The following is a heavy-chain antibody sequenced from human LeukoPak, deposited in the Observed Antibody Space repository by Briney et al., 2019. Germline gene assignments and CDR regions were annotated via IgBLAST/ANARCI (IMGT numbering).Heavy chain of an antibody. Sequence: SETLTLPCTVSGGSFNSYYWSWIRQPAGKGLEWLGRIWSSGSTNYNPFLESRVTMSVDTSKNHSSLTLRHVTAADTAVYYWGRVLITMVGGVILSGFDPWGQGTLVTVSA. CDR3: GRVLITMVGGVILSGFDP. D-gene: IGHD3-10*01. CDR2: IWSSGST. J-gene: IGHJ5*02. V-gene: IGHV4-4*07. CDR1: GGSFNSYY.